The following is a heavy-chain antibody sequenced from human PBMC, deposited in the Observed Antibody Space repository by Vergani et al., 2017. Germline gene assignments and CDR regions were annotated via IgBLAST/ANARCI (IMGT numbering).Heavy chain of an antibody. J-gene: IGHJ4*02. CDR2: IIPIFGTA. D-gene: IGHD6-13*01. CDR3: ARREVAAAGNFDY. V-gene: IGHV1-69*01. CDR1: GGTFSSYD. Sequence: QVQLVQSGAEVKQPGSSVKVSCKASGGTFSSYDISWVRPAPGQGLEWMGGIIPIFGTANYAQKFQGRVTITADESTSTAYMELSSLRSEDTAVYYCARREVAAAGNFDYWGQGTLVTVSS.